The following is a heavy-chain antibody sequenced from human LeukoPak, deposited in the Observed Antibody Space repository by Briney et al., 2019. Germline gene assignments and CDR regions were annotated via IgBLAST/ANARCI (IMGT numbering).Heavy chain of an antibody. CDR1: GFTFSSYW. V-gene: IGHV3-7*03. CDR2: IKQDGSEK. CDR3: AKDTGELSSYFDY. J-gene: IGHJ4*02. Sequence: GGSLRLSCAASGFTFSSYWMSCVRQAPGKGLEWVANIKQDGSEKYYVDSVKGRFTISRDNAKNSLYLQMNSLRAEDTAVYYCAKDTGELSSYFDYWGQGTLVTVSS. D-gene: IGHD3-16*02.